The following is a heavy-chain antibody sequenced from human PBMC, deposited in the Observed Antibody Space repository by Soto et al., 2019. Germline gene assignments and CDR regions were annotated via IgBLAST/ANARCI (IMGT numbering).Heavy chain of an antibody. D-gene: IGHD6-13*01. CDR1: GFTFSSYS. V-gene: IGHV3-21*01. CDR3: ARASCPIAATGCALDP. Sequence: PGGFLRLSCAASGFTFSSYSMNWVRQAPGKGLEWVSSISSSSSYIYYADSVKGRFTISRDNAKNSLYLQMNSLRAEDTAVYYCARASCPIAATGCALDPWGQGTLVTVSS. J-gene: IGHJ5*02. CDR2: ISSSSSYI.